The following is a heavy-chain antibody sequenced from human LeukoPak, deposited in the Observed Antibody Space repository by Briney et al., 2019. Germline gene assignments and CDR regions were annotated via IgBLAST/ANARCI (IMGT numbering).Heavy chain of an antibody. CDR1: GFSIDTDGVG. CDR3: AHRPALGDALFNYFDY. Sequence: ESGPTLVKPTQTLTLTCTFSGFSIDTDGVGVGWIRQPPGKALEWLAFVYWDDDKRYSPSLKNRLAITQDSFRNQVVLTMTNMDPVDTATYFCAHRPALGDALFNYFDYWGPGTLVTVSS. J-gene: IGHJ4*02. CDR2: VYWDDDK. V-gene: IGHV2-5*02. D-gene: IGHD7-27*01.